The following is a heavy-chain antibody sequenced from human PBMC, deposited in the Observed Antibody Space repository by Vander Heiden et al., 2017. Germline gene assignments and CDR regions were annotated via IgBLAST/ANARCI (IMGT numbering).Heavy chain of an antibody. Sequence: EVQLVESGGGLIQPGGSLRLSCAAAGFTVSTNYMSWVRQAPGKGLEWVSVIYTGGRTYYADAVKGRFAISRDNSKNTLYRQMKSMRAEETAVYYCGRGGSGYRYGFLDHWGQGTLVTVSS. CDR3: GRGGSGYRYGFLDH. CDR2: IYTGGRT. CDR1: GFTVSTNY. D-gene: IGHD5-18*01. J-gene: IGHJ4*02. V-gene: IGHV3-53*01.